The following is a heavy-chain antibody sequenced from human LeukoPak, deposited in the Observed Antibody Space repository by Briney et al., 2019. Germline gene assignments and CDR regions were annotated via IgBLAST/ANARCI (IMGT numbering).Heavy chain of an antibody. V-gene: IGHV1-46*01. D-gene: IGHD3-10*01. CDR1: GYTFTSYY. Sequence: ASVKVSCKASGYTFTSYYMHWVRQAPGQGLEWMGIINPSGGSTSYAQEFQGRVTMTTDTSTTTAYMELRSLRSDDTAMYYCARDGFDGSGSSFSYYFDYWGQGTLVTVSS. J-gene: IGHJ4*02. CDR2: INPSGGST. CDR3: ARDGFDGSGSSFSYYFDY.